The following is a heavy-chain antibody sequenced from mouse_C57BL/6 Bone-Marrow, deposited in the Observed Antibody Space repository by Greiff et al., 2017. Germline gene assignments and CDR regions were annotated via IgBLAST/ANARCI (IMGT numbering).Heavy chain of an antibody. V-gene: IGHV3-6*01. J-gene: IGHJ2*01. Sequence: ESGPGLVKPSQSLSLTCSVTGYSITSGYYWNWIRQFPGNNLEWMGYISYDGSNNYNPSLKNRISITRDTSKNQFFLKLNSVTTEDTATYYCATIYDGYFFDYWGQGTTLTVSS. CDR1: GYSITSGYY. D-gene: IGHD2-3*01. CDR3: ATIYDGYFFDY. CDR2: ISYDGSN.